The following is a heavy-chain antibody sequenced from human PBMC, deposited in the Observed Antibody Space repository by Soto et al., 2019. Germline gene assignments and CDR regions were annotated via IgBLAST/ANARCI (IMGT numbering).Heavy chain of an antibody. D-gene: IGHD3-16*01. V-gene: IGHV3-30*19. J-gene: IGHJ3*01. CDR1: RFTFSIYG. Sequence: QEHLVESGGGVVQPERSLRLSCVATRFTFSIYGIHWVRQAPGKGLEWVSLISRDGSKQFYRDSVKGRFTISRDQSKNLLSLQMDNLRVEDTAIYYCVRDDDGGPNAFDLWGQGTMVTVSS. CDR2: ISRDGSKQ. CDR3: VRDDDGGPNAFDL.